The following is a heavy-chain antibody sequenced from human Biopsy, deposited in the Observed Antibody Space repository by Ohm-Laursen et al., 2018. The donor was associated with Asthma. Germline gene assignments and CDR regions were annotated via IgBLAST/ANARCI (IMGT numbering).Heavy chain of an antibody. J-gene: IGHJ4*02. CDR1: GFTFADYA. V-gene: IGHV3-9*01. Sequence: SLTLSCAASGFTFADYAMHCVRHAPGQGLEWVSGVSWNSGSIDYADSVKGRFTISRGNAKNSLYLQRNSLRGADTALYYCVKDIRLQLWGFDSWGQGTLVTVSS. CDR2: VSWNSGSI. CDR3: VKDIRLQLWGFDS. D-gene: IGHD6-13*01.